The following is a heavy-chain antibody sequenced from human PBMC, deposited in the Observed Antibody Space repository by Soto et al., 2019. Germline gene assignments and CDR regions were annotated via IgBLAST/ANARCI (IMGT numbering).Heavy chain of an antibody. Sequence: SVKVSCKASGGTFSSYAISWVRQAPGQGLEWMGGIIPIFGTANYAQKFQGRVTITADESTSTAYMELSSLRSEDTAVYYCARDRTSASPGIAVAGTYYGMDVWGQ. CDR2: IIPIFGTA. CDR3: ARDRTSASPGIAVAGTYYGMDV. V-gene: IGHV1-69*13. CDR1: GGTFSSYA. D-gene: IGHD6-19*01. J-gene: IGHJ6*02.